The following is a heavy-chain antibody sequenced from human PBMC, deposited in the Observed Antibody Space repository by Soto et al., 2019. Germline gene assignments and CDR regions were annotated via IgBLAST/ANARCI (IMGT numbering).Heavy chain of an antibody. CDR1: NGSISGSY. CDR2: IHSSGTF. Sequence: SETLSLTCTVSNGSISGSYWSWVRQPAGKRLEWIGRIHSSGTFNYNPSLKSRVTVSVDTSKNQVSLKLSSVTAADMAVYFCARDNKVSKGYGMDVWGQGTTVTVSS. V-gene: IGHV4-4*07. CDR3: ARDNKVSKGYGMDV. J-gene: IGHJ6*02.